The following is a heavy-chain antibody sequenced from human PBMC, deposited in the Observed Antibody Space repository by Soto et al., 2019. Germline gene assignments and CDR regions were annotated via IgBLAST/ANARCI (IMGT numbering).Heavy chain of an antibody. CDR3: APQGVGATGYIY. Sequence: EVQLVESGGGLVQPGGSLRLSCVVSGFTLGGYSMNWVRQAPGKGLEWVSYISDSGSRKYYADSVKGRFTISRDSAKNLLYLQMNSLRAEDTAVYYCAPQGVGATGYIYWGQGTLVTVSS. V-gene: IGHV3-48*01. CDR2: ISDSGSRK. D-gene: IGHD1-26*01. CDR1: GFTLGGYS. J-gene: IGHJ4*02.